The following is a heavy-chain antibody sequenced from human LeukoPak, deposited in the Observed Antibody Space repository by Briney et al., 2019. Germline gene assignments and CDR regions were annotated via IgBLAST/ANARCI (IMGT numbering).Heavy chain of an antibody. J-gene: IGHJ4*02. CDR2: ISGSGGST. V-gene: IGHV3-23*01. CDR3: AKDKTIFGVAKNPNFDY. CDR1: GFAFSSYA. D-gene: IGHD3-3*01. Sequence: GGSLRLSCAASGFAFSSYAMSWVRQAPGKGLEWVSAISGSGGSTYYADSVKGRFTISRDNSKNTLYLQMNSLRAEDTAVYYCAKDKTIFGVAKNPNFDYWGQGTLVTVSS.